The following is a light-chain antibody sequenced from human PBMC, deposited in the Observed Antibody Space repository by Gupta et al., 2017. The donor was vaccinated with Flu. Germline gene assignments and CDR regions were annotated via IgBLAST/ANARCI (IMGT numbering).Light chain of an antibody. Sequence: LTQPPPASASPGQPARITCSGDALPKKYADWYQQKSGQAPVLVIYEDSKRPSGIPERFFSSSSGTKATLTISGARVEDEADYYCYSTDYSGNHRGVFGGGTKLTVL. CDR3: YSTDYSGNHRGV. CDR2: EDS. V-gene: IGLV3-10*01. CDR1: ALPKKY. J-gene: IGLJ2*01.